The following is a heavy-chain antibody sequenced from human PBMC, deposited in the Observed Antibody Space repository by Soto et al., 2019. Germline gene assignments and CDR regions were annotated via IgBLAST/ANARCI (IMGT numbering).Heavy chain of an antibody. J-gene: IGHJ5*02. CDR1: GFTFSSYE. CDR3: ARGITIFGVVTTMTNWFDP. D-gene: IGHD3-3*01. CDR2: ISSSGSTI. Sequence: QPGGSLRLSCAASGFTFSSYEMNWVRQAPGKGLEWVSYISSSGSTIYYADSVKGRFTISRDNAKNSLYLQMNSLRAEDTAVYYCARGITIFGVVTTMTNWFDPWGQGTLVTVSS. V-gene: IGHV3-48*03.